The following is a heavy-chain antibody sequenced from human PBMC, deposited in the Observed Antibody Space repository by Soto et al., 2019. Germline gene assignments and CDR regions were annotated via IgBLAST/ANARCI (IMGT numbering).Heavy chain of an antibody. CDR3: AGDVGWGRYGMDV. V-gene: IGHV3-33*01. CDR2: IWYDGSNK. J-gene: IGHJ6*02. D-gene: IGHD2-21*02. CDR1: GFTFSSYG. Sequence: PGGSLRLSCAASGFTFSSYGMHWVRQAPGKGLEWVAVIWYDGSNKYYADSVKGRFTISRDNSKNTLYLQMNSLRAEDTAVYYCAGDVGWGRYGMDVWGQGTTVTVSS.